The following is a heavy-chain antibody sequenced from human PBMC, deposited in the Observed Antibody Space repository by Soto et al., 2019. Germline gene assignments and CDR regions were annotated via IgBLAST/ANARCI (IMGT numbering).Heavy chain of an antibody. CDR2: IKRKSEGGVT. J-gene: IGHJ4*02. CDR3: TFNLRGNLGGIIVDFDY. D-gene: IGHD3-16*01. CDR1: GFNFTNAW. V-gene: IGHV3-15*01. Sequence: GGSLRLSCAASGFNFTNAWMKWVRQFPGKGLEWVGRIKRKSEGGVTDYGAPVRGRFTISRDDSKSMLFLHMSSLKTEDTALYYCTFNLRGNLGGIIVDFDYWRQGALVTVSS.